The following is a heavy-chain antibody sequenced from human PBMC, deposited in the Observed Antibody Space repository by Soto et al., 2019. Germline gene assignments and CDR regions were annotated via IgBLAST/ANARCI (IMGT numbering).Heavy chain of an antibody. CDR1: GYTLTELS. CDR2: FDPEDGET. D-gene: IGHD3-9*01. Sequence: ASVKVSCKVSGYTLTELSMHWVRQAPGKGLEWVGGFDPEDGETIYAQKFQGRVTMTEDTSTDTAYMELSSLRSEDTAVYYCATSREFGAYDILTGYYSSFDYWGQGTLVTVSS. V-gene: IGHV1-24*01. J-gene: IGHJ4*02. CDR3: ATSREFGAYDILTGYYSSFDY.